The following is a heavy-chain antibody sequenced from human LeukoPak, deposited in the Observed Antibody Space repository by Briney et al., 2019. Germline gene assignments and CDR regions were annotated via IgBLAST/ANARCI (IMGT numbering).Heavy chain of an antibody. CDR3: ARDGSRRANYYYYYGMDV. J-gene: IGHJ6*02. CDR2: IIPILGIA. Sequence: SSVKVSCKASGGTFSSYAISWVRQAPGQGLEWIGMIIPILGIANSAQKLQGRVTMTTDTSTSTAYMELRSLRSDDTAVYYCARDGSRRANYYYYYGMDVWGQGTTVTVSS. CDR1: GGTFSSYA. V-gene: IGHV1-69*04.